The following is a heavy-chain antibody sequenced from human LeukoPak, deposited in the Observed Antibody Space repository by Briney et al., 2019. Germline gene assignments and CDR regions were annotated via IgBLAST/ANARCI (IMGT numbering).Heavy chain of an antibody. J-gene: IGHJ2*01. Sequence: GGSLRLSCEVSGFTLKTYAMSWVRQAPGKGLEWVSTLGSGSSTFYADSVKGRFTISRDNSKNTLYLQMTSLRGEDTAVYYCAKRIPVVAMQYFDLWGRGTLVAVSS. CDR1: GFTLKTYA. V-gene: IGHV3-23*01. D-gene: IGHD6-19*01. CDR2: LGSGSST. CDR3: AKRIPVVAMQYFDL.